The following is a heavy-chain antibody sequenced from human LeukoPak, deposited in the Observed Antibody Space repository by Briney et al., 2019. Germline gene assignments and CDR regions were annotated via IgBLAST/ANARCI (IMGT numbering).Heavy chain of an antibody. CDR3: ARRGYSYGSSPLYGMDV. CDR1: GFTVSSNY. CDR2: IYSGGST. V-gene: IGHV3-53*04. D-gene: IGHD5-18*01. J-gene: IGHJ6*02. Sequence: GGSLRLSCAASGFTVSSNYMSWVRQAPGKGLEWVSVIYSGGSTYYADSVKGRFTISRHSSKNTLYLQMNSLRAEDTAVYYCARRGYSYGSSPLYGMDVWGQGTTVTVSS.